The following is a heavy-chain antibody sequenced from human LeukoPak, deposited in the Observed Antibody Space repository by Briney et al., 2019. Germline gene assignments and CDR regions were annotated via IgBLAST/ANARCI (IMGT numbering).Heavy chain of an antibody. J-gene: IGHJ3*02. CDR1: GYTFTVYY. CDR2: INPNSGET. V-gene: IGHV1-2*02. Sequence: ASVNVSCRASGYTFTVYYMHWVRQAPGQGLEGRVWINPNSGETNHAQKFQGRVTMTRDTSISTAYMELSSLRFEDTAVYYCARGQYYYDSSGYHDAFDIWGQGTMVTVSS. D-gene: IGHD3-22*01. CDR3: ARGQYYYDSSGYHDAFDI.